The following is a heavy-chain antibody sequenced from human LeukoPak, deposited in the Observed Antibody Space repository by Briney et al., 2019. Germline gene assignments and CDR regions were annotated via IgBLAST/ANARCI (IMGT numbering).Heavy chain of an antibody. V-gene: IGHV1-2*02. CDR2: INPNSGGT. CDR1: GYTFTGYY. D-gene: IGHD3-22*01. Sequence: GASVKVSCKASGYTFTGYYMHWVRRAPGQRLEWMGWINPNSGGTNYAQKFQGRVTMTRDTSISTAYMELSRLRSDDTAVYYCARACKDYYDSSGYYSLYYFDYWGQGTLVTVSS. CDR3: ARACKDYYDSSGYYSLYYFDY. J-gene: IGHJ4*02.